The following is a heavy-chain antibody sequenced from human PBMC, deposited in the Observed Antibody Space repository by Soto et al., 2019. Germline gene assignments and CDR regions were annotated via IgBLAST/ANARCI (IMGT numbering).Heavy chain of an antibody. CDR3: ARVRQGAWYCDL. V-gene: IGHV3-74*01. Sequence: EVQLVESGGALVQPGGSLRLSCVASGFSFSDSWMHWVSQAPGKGLVWVSRVKTDGSIITNADSGKGRFTISRDNAKNTLYLQMKTLRAEESAVSYSARVRQGAWYCDLWGRGTLVTVSS. CDR1: GFSFSDSW. CDR2: VKTDGSII. J-gene: IGHJ2*01. D-gene: IGHD3-16*01.